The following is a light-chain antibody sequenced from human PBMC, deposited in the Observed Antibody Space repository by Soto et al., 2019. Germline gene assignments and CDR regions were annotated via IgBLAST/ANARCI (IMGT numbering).Light chain of an antibody. J-gene: IGLJ2*01. CDR1: SSNIGDNY. CDR3: ATWDSSLSAGR. V-gene: IGLV1-51*01. Sequence: QSVLTQPPSVSAAPGQKATISCSGSSSNIGDNYVSWYQQLPGTAPKLLLFDNNKRPSGIPDRFSGSKSGTSATLDITGLQTGDEADYYCATWDSSLSAGRFGGGTKLTVL. CDR2: DNN.